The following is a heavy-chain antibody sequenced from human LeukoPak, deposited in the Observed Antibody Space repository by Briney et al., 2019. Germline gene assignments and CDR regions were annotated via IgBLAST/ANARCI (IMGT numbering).Heavy chain of an antibody. CDR2: IIPILGIA. V-gene: IGHV1-69*04. J-gene: IGHJ6*02. CDR3: ASIKYSSSWYWSYGMDV. CDR1: GGTFSSYA. D-gene: IGHD6-13*01. Sequence: ASVKVSCKASGGTFSSYAISWVRQAPGQGLEWMGRIIPILGIANYAQKFQGRVTITADKSTSTAYMELSSLRSEDTAVYYCASIKYSSSWYWSYGMDVWGQGTTVTVSS.